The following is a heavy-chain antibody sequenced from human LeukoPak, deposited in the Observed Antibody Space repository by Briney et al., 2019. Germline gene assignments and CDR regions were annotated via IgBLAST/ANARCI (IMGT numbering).Heavy chain of an antibody. CDR1: GFTVSSNY. Sequence: GGSLRLSCAASGFTVSSNYMSWVRQAPGKGLEWVSVIYSGGSTYYADSVKGRFTISRDNAKNSLYLQMNSLRAEDTAVYYCARGRDGYNSLDYWGQGTLVTVSS. CDR2: IYSGGST. CDR3: ARGRDGYNSLDY. J-gene: IGHJ4*02. V-gene: IGHV3-53*01. D-gene: IGHD5-24*01.